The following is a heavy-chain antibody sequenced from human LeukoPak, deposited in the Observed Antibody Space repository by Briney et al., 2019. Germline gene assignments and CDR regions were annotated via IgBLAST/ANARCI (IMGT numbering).Heavy chain of an antibody. J-gene: IGHJ4*02. CDR3: ARALVIDY. CDR1: GFTFSSYG. V-gene: IGHV3-7*01. CDR2: IKEDGSEK. Sequence: GGSLRLSCAASGFTFSSYGMSWVRQAPGKGLEWVANIKEDGSEKYYVDSVKGRFTISRDNVKKSLYLQMNSLRAEDTAVYYCARALVIDYWGQGTLVTVSS. D-gene: IGHD4-23*01.